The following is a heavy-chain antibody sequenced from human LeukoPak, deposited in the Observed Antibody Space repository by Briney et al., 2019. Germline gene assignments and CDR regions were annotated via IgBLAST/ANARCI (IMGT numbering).Heavy chain of an antibody. D-gene: IGHD2-15*01. CDR3: ARDSSVVVAAIGAYYYYGMDV. Sequence: ASVKVSCKASGYTFTSYGISWVRQAPGQGLEWMGWISAYNGNTNYAQKLQGRVTTTTDTSTSTAYMELRSLRSDDTAVYYCARDSSVVVAAIGAYYYYGMDVWGQGTTVTVSS. J-gene: IGHJ6*02. V-gene: IGHV1-18*01. CDR1: GYTFTSYG. CDR2: ISAYNGNT.